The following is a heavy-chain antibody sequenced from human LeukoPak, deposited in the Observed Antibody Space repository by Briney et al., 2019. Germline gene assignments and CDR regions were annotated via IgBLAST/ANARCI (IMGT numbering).Heavy chain of an antibody. CDR2: INHSGST. CDR3: ASYAGGMVRGAADY. CDR1: GGSFSGYY. J-gene: IGHJ4*02. Sequence: SETLSLTCAVYGGSFSGYYWSWIRQPPGKGLEWIGEINHSGSTNYNPSLKSRVTISVDTSKNQFSLKLSSVTAADTAVYYCASYAGGMVRGAADYWGQGTLVTVSS. V-gene: IGHV4-34*01. D-gene: IGHD3-10*01.